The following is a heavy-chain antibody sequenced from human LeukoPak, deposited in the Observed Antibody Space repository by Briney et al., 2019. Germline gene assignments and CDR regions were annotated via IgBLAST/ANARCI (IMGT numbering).Heavy chain of an antibody. V-gene: IGHV1-69*04. D-gene: IGHD4-17*01. CDR1: GGTFSSYA. CDR2: IIPILGIA. J-gene: IGHJ4*02. Sequence: SVKVSCKASGGTFSSYAISWVRQAPGQGLEWMGRIIPILGIANYAQKFQGRVTITADKSTSTAYMELSSLRSEDTAVYYCASLNDYGDYVAGYWGQGTLVTVSS. CDR3: ASLNDYGDYVAGY.